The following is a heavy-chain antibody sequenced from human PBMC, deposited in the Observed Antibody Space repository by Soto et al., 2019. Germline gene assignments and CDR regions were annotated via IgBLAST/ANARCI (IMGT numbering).Heavy chain of an antibody. CDR2: IYYSGTT. D-gene: IGHD1-26*01. CDR3: ARQLGEGATIAGYYYYGMDV. J-gene: IGHJ6*02. V-gene: IGHV4-39*01. Sequence: ETLSLTCTVSGCSICSSRFYWGWVRQPPGKGLEWIGTIYYSGTTYYNPSLKSRVTMSVDTSKNQFSLKLSSVTAADTAVYYCARQLGEGATIAGYYYYGMDVWGQGTTVTVSS. CDR1: GCSICSSRFY.